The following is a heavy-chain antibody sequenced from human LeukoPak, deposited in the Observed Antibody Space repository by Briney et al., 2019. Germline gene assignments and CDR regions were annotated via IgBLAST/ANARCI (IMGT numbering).Heavy chain of an antibody. CDR1: GFTFSSYA. CDR3: AKHQKTIFWSGYYTDYYYYYGMDV. V-gene: IGHV3-23*01. D-gene: IGHD3-3*01. J-gene: IGHJ6*02. CDR2: ISGSGGST. Sequence: GGSLRLSCAASGFTFSSYAMSWVRQAPGKGLEWVSAISGSGGSTYYADSVKGRFTISRDNSKNTLYLQMNSLRAEDMAVYYCAKHQKTIFWSGYYTDYYYYYGMDVWGQGTTVTVSS.